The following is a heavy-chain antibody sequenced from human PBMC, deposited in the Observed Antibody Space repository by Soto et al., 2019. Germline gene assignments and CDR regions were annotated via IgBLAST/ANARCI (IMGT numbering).Heavy chain of an antibody. D-gene: IGHD5-18*01. Sequence: EVQLLESGGGLVQPGGSLRLSCAASGFTFSSYAMSWVRQAPGKGLEWVSAISGSGGSTYYADSVKGRFTISRDNSKNTLYLQMNSLRAEDTAVYYFANYNEMATADFDYWGQGTLVTVSS. J-gene: IGHJ4*02. CDR3: ANYNEMATADFDY. CDR1: GFTFSSYA. CDR2: ISGSGGST. V-gene: IGHV3-23*01.